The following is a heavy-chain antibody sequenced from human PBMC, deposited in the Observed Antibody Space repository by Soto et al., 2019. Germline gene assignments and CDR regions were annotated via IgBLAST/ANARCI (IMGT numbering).Heavy chain of an antibody. J-gene: IGHJ4*02. D-gene: IGHD3-22*01. CDR3: ARGFGYYYDSSGSYSYYFDY. Sequence: SETLSLTCTVSGGSISSYYWSWIRQPPGKGLEWIGYIYYSGSTNYNPSLKSRVTISVDTSKNPFSLKLSSVTAADTAVYYCARGFGYYYDSSGSYSYYFDYWGQGTLVTVSS. V-gene: IGHV4-59*01. CDR2: IYYSGST. CDR1: GGSISSYY.